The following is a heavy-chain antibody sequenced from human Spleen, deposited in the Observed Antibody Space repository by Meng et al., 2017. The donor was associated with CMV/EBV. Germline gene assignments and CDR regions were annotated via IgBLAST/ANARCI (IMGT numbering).Heavy chain of an antibody. V-gene: IGHV1-18*01. CDR1: GYTFRNYG. Sequence: ASVKVSCKTFGYTFRNYGITWVRQAPGQGLEWMGWISAYNGHTNHAQNFQGRVTMTTDKSTSTVYMELSSLRSEDTAVYYCTRDLVGYDAFDIWGQGTMVTVSS. CDR3: TRDLVGYDAFDI. CDR2: ISAYNGHT. J-gene: IGHJ3*02. D-gene: IGHD3-22*01.